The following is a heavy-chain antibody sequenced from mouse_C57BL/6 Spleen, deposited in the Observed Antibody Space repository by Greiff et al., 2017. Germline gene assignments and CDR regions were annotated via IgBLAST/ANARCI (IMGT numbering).Heavy chain of an antibody. J-gene: IGHJ2*01. Sequence: EVKLVESGGDLVKPGGSLKLSCAASGFTFSSYGMSWVRQTPDKRLEWVATISSGGSYTYYPDSVKGRFTIARDNAKNPLYLHMSSLKSEDTAMYDCARMVTSYFDYWGQGTTLTVSS. D-gene: IGHD2-2*01. CDR2: ISSGGSYT. CDR3: ARMVTSYFDY. CDR1: GFTFSSYG. V-gene: IGHV5-6*01.